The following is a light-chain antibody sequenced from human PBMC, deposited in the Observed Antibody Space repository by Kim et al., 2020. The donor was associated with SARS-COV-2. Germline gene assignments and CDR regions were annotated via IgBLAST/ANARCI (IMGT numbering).Light chain of an antibody. J-gene: IGLJ1*01. V-gene: IGLV2-23*02. Sequence: PGQSITISCTGPSSDVGTYDLVSWYQQHPGKAPKLLIYEVRKRPSGVSNRFSGPKSGNTASLAISGLQAEDEADYYCCSYAGSRNVFGTGTKVTVL. CDR2: EVR. CDR1: SSDVGTYDL. CDR3: CSYAGSRNV.